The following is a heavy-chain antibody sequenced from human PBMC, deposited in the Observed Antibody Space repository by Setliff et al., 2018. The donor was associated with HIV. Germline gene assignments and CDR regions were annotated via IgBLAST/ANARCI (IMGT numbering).Heavy chain of an antibody. CDR3: AREAEQGYDVVTETLVEGAYIQF. CDR2: IYTSGDT. D-gene: IGHD3-9*01. CDR1: GASLNSGSYF. J-gene: IGHJ1*01. Sequence: SETLSLTCTVSGASLNSGSYFWSWVRQPAGKGLEWIGRIYTSGDTNYNPSLKSRVTISMDTSKKQFSLKLRSVTAADTAVYYCAREAEQGYDVVTETLVEGAYIQFWGQGSLVTVSS. V-gene: IGHV4-61*02.